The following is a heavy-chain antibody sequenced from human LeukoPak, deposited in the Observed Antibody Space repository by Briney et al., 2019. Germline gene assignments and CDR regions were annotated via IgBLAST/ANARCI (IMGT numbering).Heavy chain of an antibody. CDR1: GFTFSSYG. V-gene: IGHV3-30*03. CDR3: ARGLYGDPSPFDY. CDR2: ISYDGSNK. Sequence: GGSLRLSCAASGFTFSSYGMHWVRQAPGKGLEWVAVISYDGSNKYYADSVKGRFTISRDNSKNTLYLQMNSLRAEDTAVYYCARGLYGDPSPFDYWGQGTLVTVSS. J-gene: IGHJ4*02. D-gene: IGHD4-17*01.